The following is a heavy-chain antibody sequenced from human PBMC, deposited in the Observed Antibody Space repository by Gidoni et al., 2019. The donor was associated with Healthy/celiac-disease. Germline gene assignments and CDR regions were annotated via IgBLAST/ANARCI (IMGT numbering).Heavy chain of an antibody. Sequence: EVQLVESGGGLVKPGGSLRLSCAASGFTFSNAWMSWVRQAPGKGLEWVGRIKSKTDGGTTDYAAPVKGRFTISRDDSKNTLYLQMNSLKTEDTAVYYCTTDFFHPTYNWFDPWGQGTLVTVSS. CDR3: TTDFFHPTYNWFDP. CDR2: IKSKTDGGTT. V-gene: IGHV3-15*01. CDR1: GFTFSNAW. J-gene: IGHJ5*02.